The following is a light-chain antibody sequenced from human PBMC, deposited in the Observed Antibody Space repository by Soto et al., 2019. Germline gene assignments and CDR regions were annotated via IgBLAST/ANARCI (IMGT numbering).Light chain of an antibody. CDR1: HSVSSR. Sequence: EIVMTQSPATLSVSPGERATLSCRASHSVSSRLAWYQQKPGQAPRLLIYGASTRATGLPARFSGSGSGTEFTLTFSSLQSEDFAVYYCQHYTNWPLTFGGGTKVDIK. CDR3: QHYTNWPLT. CDR2: GAS. J-gene: IGKJ4*01. V-gene: IGKV3-15*01.